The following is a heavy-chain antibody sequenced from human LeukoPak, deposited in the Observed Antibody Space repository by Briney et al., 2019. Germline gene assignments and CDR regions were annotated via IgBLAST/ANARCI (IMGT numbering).Heavy chain of an antibody. CDR2: VNQDESQK. Sequence: PGGSLRLSCAGSGFTVSSNWMSWVRQAPGKGLEWVANVNQDESQKYYVDSVKGRFTISRDNSKNTLYLQMNSLRAEDTAVCYRARGAGYNYPYYFDYWGQGTLVTVSS. J-gene: IGHJ4*02. V-gene: IGHV3-7*03. CDR3: ARGAGYNYPYYFDY. CDR1: GFTVSSNW. D-gene: IGHD5-24*01.